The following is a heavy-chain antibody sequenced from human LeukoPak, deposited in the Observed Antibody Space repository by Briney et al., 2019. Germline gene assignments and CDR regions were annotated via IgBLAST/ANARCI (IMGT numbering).Heavy chain of an antibody. J-gene: IGHJ5*02. CDR1: GYSISSGYY. CDR2: IYHSGST. D-gene: IGHD6-19*01. V-gene: IGHV4-38-2*01. Sequence: SETLSLTCAVSGYSISSGYYWGWIRHPPPKRPEWFGGIYHSGSTYYNPSPNNRVPISSDTSNNKFSLKLSSANTAATAASYFPRRAVAGTGDWFDPWGQGTLVTVSS. CDR3: PRRAVAGTGDWFDP.